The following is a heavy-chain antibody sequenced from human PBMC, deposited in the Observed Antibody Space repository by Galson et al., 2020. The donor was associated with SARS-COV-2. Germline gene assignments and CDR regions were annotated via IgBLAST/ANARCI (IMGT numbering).Heavy chain of an antibody. CDR3: AKEWGIVVGNAFDV. CDR1: GFTISNYP. Sequence: GGSLRISCAASGFTISNYPMNWVRQAPGQGLEWVSGISGSGGGAFYADSVKGRFTISRDNSKNTLYLQMNSLRAEDTAIYYCAKEWGIVVGNAFDVWGQGTMVTVSS. CDR2: ISGSGGGA. D-gene: IGHD2-21*01. J-gene: IGHJ3*01. V-gene: IGHV3-23*01.